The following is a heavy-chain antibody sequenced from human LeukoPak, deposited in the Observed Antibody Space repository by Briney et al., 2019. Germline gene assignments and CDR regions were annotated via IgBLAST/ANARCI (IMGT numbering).Heavy chain of an antibody. CDR1: GYSITNYW. CDR2: IYPGDSAT. V-gene: IGHV5-51*01. Sequence: GESLKISCKGSGYSITNYWMGWVRQMPGRVLEWMGIIYPGDSATRYSPSFQGQVTISADKSITTAYLQWSSLKASDTAMYYCARGLYHDYWGQGTLVTVSS. CDR3: ARGLYHDY. J-gene: IGHJ4*02. D-gene: IGHD2-2*01.